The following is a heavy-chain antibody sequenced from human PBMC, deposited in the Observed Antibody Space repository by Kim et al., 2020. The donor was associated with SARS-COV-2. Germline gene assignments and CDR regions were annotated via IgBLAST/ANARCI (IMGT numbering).Heavy chain of an antibody. V-gene: IGHV3-30*04. CDR1: GLTLSNFA. J-gene: IGHJ4*01. Sequence: GGSLRLSCAVSGLTLSNFAIHWVRQTPGKGLEWVSSISYNGRNTYYADSVRGRFSISRDNSKNTVFLQMSSLRAEDTAVYHCAGESLSSGTDAGYFYYWG. D-gene: IGHD1-26*01. CDR2: ISYNGRNT. CDR3: AGESLSSGTDAGYFYY.